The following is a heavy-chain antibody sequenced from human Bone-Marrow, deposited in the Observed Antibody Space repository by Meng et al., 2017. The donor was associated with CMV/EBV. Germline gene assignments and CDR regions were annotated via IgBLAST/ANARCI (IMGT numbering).Heavy chain of an antibody. CDR2: LYDSAST. V-gene: IGHV4-59*01. CDR1: GDSISRKF. Sequence: SETLSLTCTVTGDSISRKFWSWIRQPPGKGLEWIGYLYDSASTKYSPFLKSRVIMSLGASGNQFSLKLTSVTAADTAVYYCARGGGNFYFDYWGQWMLVTVSS. D-gene: IGHD4-23*01. J-gene: IGHJ4*02. CDR3: ARGGGNFYFDY.